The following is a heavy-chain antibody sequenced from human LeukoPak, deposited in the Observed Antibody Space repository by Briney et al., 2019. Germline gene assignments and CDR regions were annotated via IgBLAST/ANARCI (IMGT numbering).Heavy chain of an antibody. V-gene: IGHV3-23*01. CDR3: AKGYGSGSLDYFDY. CDR1: GFPFSSYA. J-gene: IGHJ4*02. Sequence: GGSLRLSCAASGFPFSSYAMSWVRQAPGKGLEWVSGISASGGRADYADSVKGRCTISRDNSNNTLYLQMNSLRAEDTAIYYCAKGYGSGSLDYFDYWGQGTLVTVSS. CDR2: ISASGGRA. D-gene: IGHD3-10*01.